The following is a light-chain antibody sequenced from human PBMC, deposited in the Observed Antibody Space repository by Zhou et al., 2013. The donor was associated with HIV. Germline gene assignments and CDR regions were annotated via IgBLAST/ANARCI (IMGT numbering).Light chain of an antibody. CDR2: AAS. J-gene: IGKJ3*01. V-gene: IGKV1-17*01. Sequence: DIQMTQSPSSLSASIGDRVTITCRASLDIRNDLGWYQQKSGKAPKRLIYAASSLQSGVSSRFSGGGSGTEFTLTISSLQAEDVATYYCLQHNTYPFTFGPGTKVDIK. CDR1: LDIRND. CDR3: LQHNTYPFT.